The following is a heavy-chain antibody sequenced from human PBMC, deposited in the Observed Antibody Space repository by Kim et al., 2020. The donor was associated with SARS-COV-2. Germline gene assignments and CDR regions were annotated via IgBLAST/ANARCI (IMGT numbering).Heavy chain of an antibody. V-gene: IGHV4-39*01. CDR2: IYYSGST. J-gene: IGHJ4*02. CDR3: ARRVVRGVIITGDDY. CDR1: GGSISSSSYY. D-gene: IGHD3-10*01. Sequence: SETLSLTCTVSGGSISSSSYYWGWIRQPPGKGLEWIGSIYYSGSTYYNPSLKSRVTISVDTSKNQFSLKLSSVTAADTAVYYCARRVVRGVIITGDDYWGQGTLVTVSS.